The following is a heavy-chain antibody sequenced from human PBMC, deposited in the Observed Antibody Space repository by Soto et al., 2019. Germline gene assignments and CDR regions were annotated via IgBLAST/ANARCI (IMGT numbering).Heavy chain of an antibody. CDR2: IYSGGYT. D-gene: IGHD3-10*01. CDR1: GFTVSNNY. J-gene: IGHJ4*02. CDR3: ATNRGGGGY. V-gene: IGHV3-53*01. Sequence: EVQLVESGGGLIQPGGSLRLSCAVSGFTVSNNYMSWVRQAPGKGLEGVSVIYSGGYTAYGDSVKGRFTISRDNSKNTIYFKINSRSAHAGGVFYWATNRGGGGYWGQGTLVTVSS.